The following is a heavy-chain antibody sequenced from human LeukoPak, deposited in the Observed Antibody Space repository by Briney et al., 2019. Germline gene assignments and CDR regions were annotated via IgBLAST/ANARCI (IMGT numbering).Heavy chain of an antibody. J-gene: IGHJ4*02. D-gene: IGHD5-24*01. CDR2: IKQDGSEE. CDR1: GFTFSSYW. Sequence: GGSLRLSCAGSGFTFSSYWMTWVRQAPGKGLEWVANIKQDGSEENYVDSVKGRFTISRDNAKNSLYLQMNSLRAEDTAVYYCVREARESGGFDYWGQGTLVTVSS. V-gene: IGHV3-7*01. CDR3: VREARESGGFDY.